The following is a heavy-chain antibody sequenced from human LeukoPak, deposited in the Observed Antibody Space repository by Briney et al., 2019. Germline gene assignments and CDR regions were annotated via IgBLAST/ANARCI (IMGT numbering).Heavy chain of an antibody. CDR3: ARDHPGSGWYVDY. CDR1: GFTFGSYA. V-gene: IGHV3-23*01. J-gene: IGHJ4*02. Sequence: GGSLRLSCAASGFTFGSYAMGWVRQAPGKGLEGVSGISGSGGSPYYTDSVKGRFTISKDNSKDTLYLQMNSLRDEDTAVYYCARDHPGSGWYVDYWGQGILVTVSS. D-gene: IGHD6-19*01. CDR2: ISGSGGSP.